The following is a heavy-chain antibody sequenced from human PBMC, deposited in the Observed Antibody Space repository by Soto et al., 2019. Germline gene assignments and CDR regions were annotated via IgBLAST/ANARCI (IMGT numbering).Heavy chain of an antibody. CDR3: ASRPPGTNYLGVLDY. Sequence: PGGSLRLSCAASGITFSAYWMTWVRQAPGKGLEWVASINKDGSEKYYVNSVKGRFTISRDNARNSLYLQMYSLRADDTAVYYCASRPPGTNYLGVLDYWGQGTLVTVS. CDR2: INKDGSEK. CDR1: GITFSAYW. V-gene: IGHV3-7*03. D-gene: IGHD1-26*01. J-gene: IGHJ4*02.